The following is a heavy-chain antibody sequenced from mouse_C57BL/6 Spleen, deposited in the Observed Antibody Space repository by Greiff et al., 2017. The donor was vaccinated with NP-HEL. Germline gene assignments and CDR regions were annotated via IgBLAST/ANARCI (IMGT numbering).Heavy chain of an antibody. CDR1: GYTFTSYW. J-gene: IGHJ3*01. D-gene: IGHD2-4*01. V-gene: IGHV1-53*01. CDR2: INPSNGGT. Sequence: VQLQQPGTELVKPGASVKLSCKASGYTFTSYWMHWVKQRPGQGLEWIGNINPSNGGTNYNEKFKSKATLTEDKSSSPAFMQISSLTSEDSAVYYCARDDYDWAFAYWGQGTLVTVSA. CDR3: ARDDYDWAFAY.